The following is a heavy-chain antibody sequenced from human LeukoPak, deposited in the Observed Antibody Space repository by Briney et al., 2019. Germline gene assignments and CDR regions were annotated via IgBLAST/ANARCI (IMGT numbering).Heavy chain of an antibody. CDR3: ARDRLIDYSTDY. Sequence: PSETLFLTCNVSAPSISSASFWGCLRQPPGKGLEYIGSIYHSGIAYYNPSLKSRVTIPVDTSKRQFSLKLSSVTAADTAIYYCARDRLIDYSTDYWGQGTLVTVSS. CDR1: APSISSASF. D-gene: IGHD6-13*01. V-gene: IGHV4-38-2*02. CDR2: IYHSGIA. J-gene: IGHJ4*02.